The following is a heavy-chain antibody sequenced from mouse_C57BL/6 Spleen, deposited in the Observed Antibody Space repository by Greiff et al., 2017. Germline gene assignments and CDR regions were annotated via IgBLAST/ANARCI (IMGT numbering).Heavy chain of an antibody. J-gene: IGHJ4*01. V-gene: IGHV5-4*01. Sequence: EVHLVESGGGLVKPGGSLKLSCEASGFTFSSYAMSWVRQTPEKRLEWVATISDGGSYTYYPDNVKGRFTLSRDNATNNLYLQMSNLTSEDTAMDYCARENYSNVYAMDYWGQGTSVTVAS. CDR3: ARENYSNVYAMDY. CDR1: GFTFSSYA. CDR2: ISDGGSYT. D-gene: IGHD2-5*01.